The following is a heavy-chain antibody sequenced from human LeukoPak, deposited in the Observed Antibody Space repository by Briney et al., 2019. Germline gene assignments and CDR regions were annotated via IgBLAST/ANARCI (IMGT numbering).Heavy chain of an antibody. CDR3: ARDVPITMVRGVPGFDP. D-gene: IGHD3-10*01. CDR2: IWYDGRNK. Sequence: GRSLRLSCAASGFTFRSYGVHWVRQAPGKGLEWVAVIWYDGRNKYYADPVTGRFTISRDNSKNTLYLQMNSLRAEDTAVYYCARDVPITMVRGVPGFDPWGQGTLVTVSS. J-gene: IGHJ5*02. CDR1: GFTFRSYG. V-gene: IGHV3-33*01.